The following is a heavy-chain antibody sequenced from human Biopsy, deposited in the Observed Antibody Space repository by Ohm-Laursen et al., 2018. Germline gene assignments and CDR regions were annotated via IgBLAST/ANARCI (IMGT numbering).Heavy chain of an antibody. J-gene: IGHJ6*02. CDR2: IRCTGGST. D-gene: IGHD3-3*01. V-gene: IGHV3-23*01. CDR1: GFTFGSYA. CDR3: TKEDDFWSPEGYYYYVSGMDV. Sequence: SLRLSCAASGFTFGSYAMSWVRQAPGKGLEWVSAIRCTGGSTYYANSVKGRFTISRDNSKNILFLQVNNLRAEDTAIYYCTKEDDFWSPEGYYYYVSGMDVWGQGTTVTVSS.